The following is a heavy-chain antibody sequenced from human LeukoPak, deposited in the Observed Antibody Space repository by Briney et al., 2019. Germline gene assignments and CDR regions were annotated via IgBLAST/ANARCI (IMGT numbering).Heavy chain of an antibody. D-gene: IGHD5-24*01. V-gene: IGHV4-59*01. CDR3: ARGLLDGYTLPAAFDI. CDR1: GSISSFY. Sequence: SETLSLTCTVFGSISSFYWSWIRQPPGKGLEWIGYIYYSGSTNYNPSLKSRVTISVDTSKNQFSLKLSSVTAADTAFYYCARGLLDGYTLPAAFDIWGQGTIVTVSS. J-gene: IGHJ3*02. CDR2: IYYSGST.